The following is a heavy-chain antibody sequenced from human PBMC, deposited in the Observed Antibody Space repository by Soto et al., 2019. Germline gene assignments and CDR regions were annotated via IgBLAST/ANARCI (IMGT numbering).Heavy chain of an antibody. V-gene: IGHV1-2*04. CDR1: GYTFTAYY. D-gene: IGHD6-13*01. Sequence: ASVKVSCKASGYTFTAYYIHWLRQAPGQGLEWLGWINPDTGGTDYAQKFQGWVTLTRDTSKTTAYMELSSLKSDDTAVFYCVRVVGRDGSSWYRRAYDSWGQGTLVTVSS. CDR3: VRVVGRDGSSWYRRAYDS. CDR2: INPDTGGT. J-gene: IGHJ4*02.